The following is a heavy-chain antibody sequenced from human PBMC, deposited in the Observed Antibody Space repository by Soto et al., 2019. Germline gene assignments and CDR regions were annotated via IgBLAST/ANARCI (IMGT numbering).Heavy chain of an antibody. V-gene: IGHV4-39*01. Sequence: QVQLQESGPGLVKPSETLSLTCSVSNGSINSRSYYWGWIRQSPGQGLEWIGNIYSGGNTYYNPSLTLRVTISIDSSKTQVALRLNSMTTADTAVYYYGAQDYGAKRYHFEAWGQGTLVTVSS. J-gene: IGHJ4*02. CDR2: IYSGGNT. CDR1: NGSINSRSYY. CDR3: GAQDYGAKRYHFEA. D-gene: IGHD4-17*01.